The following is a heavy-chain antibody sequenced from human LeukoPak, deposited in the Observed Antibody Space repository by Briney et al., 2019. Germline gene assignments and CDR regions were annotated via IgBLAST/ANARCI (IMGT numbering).Heavy chain of an antibody. V-gene: IGHV3-73*01. CDR1: GFTFSGSA. CDR3: TRRTPCTNGVCPDY. CDR2: IRSKANSYAT. Sequence: PGGSLKLSCAASGFTFSGSAMHWVRQASGKGLEWVGRIRSKANSYATAYAASVKGRFTISRDDSKNTAHLQMNSLKTEDTAVYYCTRRTPCTNGVCPDYWGQGTLVTVSS. J-gene: IGHJ4*02. D-gene: IGHD2-8*01.